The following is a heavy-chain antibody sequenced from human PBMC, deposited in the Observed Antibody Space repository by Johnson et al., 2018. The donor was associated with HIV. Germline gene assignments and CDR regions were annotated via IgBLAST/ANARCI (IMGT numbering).Heavy chain of an antibody. D-gene: IGHD2-15*01. V-gene: IGHV3-53*01. CDR2: IYSGGST. J-gene: IGHJ3*02. CDR1: GFTVSSNY. CDR3: ARDGYCSGGSCYSGDRLDAFDI. Sequence: MQLVESGGGLIQPGGSLRLSCAASGFTVSSNYMSWVRQAPGKGLEWVSVIYSGGSTYYADSVKGRFTISRDNSKNTLYLQMNSLRAEDTAVYYCARDGYCSGGSCYSGDRLDAFDIWGQGTMVTVSS.